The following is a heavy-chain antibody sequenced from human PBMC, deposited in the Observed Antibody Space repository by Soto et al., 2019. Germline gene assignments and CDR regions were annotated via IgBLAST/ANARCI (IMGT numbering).Heavy chain of an antibody. Sequence: QVQLVESGGGVVQPGRSLRLSCAASGFTFSSYGMHWVRQAPGKGLEWVAVISYDGSNKYYADSVKGRFTISRDNSKNTLYLQMNSLRAEDTAVYYCAKDLRWGSSWYGRYYYYGMDVWGQGTTVTVSS. CDR2: ISYDGSNK. V-gene: IGHV3-30*18. J-gene: IGHJ6*02. D-gene: IGHD6-13*01. CDR1: GFTFSSYG. CDR3: AKDLRWGSSWYGRYYYYGMDV.